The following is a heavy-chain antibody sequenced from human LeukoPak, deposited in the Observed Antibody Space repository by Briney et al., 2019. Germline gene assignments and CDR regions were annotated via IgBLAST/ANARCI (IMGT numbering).Heavy chain of an antibody. J-gene: IGHJ1*01. CDR3: ARDSSWSPRIVVVPAAKSVGGYFQH. CDR1: GFTFSSYA. CDR2: ISYDGSNK. D-gene: IGHD2-2*01. Sequence: GRSLRLSCAASGFTFSSYAMHWVRQAPGKGLEWVAVISYDGSNKYYADSVKGRFTISRDNSKNTLYLQMNSLGAEDTAVYYCARDSSWSPRIVVVPAAKSVGGYFQHWSQGTLVTVSS. V-gene: IGHV3-30*04.